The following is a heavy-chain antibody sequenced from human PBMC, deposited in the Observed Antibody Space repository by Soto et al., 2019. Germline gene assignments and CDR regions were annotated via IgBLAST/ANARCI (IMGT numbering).Heavy chain of an antibody. Sequence: SRTLSLTCAISGDSVSSTSAAGSWIRQSPSRGLEWLGRTYYRSKWYSDYAVSVKSRITINPDTSKNQFSLQLNSVTPEETAVYYCAKGEVRGIIPSYFDYWGLGTLVTVSS. CDR1: GDSVSSTSAA. V-gene: IGHV6-1*01. CDR3: AKGEVRGIIPSYFDY. D-gene: IGHD3-10*01. J-gene: IGHJ4*02. CDR2: TYYRSKWYS.